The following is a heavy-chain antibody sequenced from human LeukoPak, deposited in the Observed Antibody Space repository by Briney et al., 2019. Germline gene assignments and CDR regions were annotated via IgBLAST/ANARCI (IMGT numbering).Heavy chain of an antibody. CDR2: IRSKANSYAT. D-gene: IGHD2-21*02. J-gene: IGHJ6*02. CDR3: TRTCGGDCYYYYGMDV. CDR1: GFTFSGSA. Sequence: GGSLRLSCAASGFTFSGSAMHWVRQASGKGLEWVGRIRSKANSYATAYAASVKGRFTISRDDSKNTAYLQMNSLKTEDTAVYYCTRTCGGDCYYYYGMDVWGQGTTVTVSS. V-gene: IGHV3-73*01.